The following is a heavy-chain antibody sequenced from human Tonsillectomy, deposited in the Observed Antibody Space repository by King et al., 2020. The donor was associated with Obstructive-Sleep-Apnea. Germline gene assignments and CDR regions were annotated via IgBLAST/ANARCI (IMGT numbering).Heavy chain of an antibody. CDR2: INAGNWNT. Sequence: QLVQSGAEVKKPVASVMVTCKAVGYTFTSYAMHWVRQPPGQRLECMVWINAGNWNTKHSQKFQGKVTITRDTSACTAYMEQSRLRSEDTAVYYCARRGLGIAVAGGAFDIWGQGTMVTVSS. V-gene: IGHV1-3*01. D-gene: IGHD6-19*01. CDR1: GYTFTSYA. J-gene: IGHJ3*02. CDR3: ARRGLGIAVAGGAFDI.